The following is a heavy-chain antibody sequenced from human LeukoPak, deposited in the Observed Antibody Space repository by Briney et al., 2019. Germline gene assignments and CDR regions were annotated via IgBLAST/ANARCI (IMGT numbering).Heavy chain of an antibody. Sequence: RPSETLSLTCTVSGGSISSYYWSWIRQPAGKGLEWIGRIYTSGSTNYNPSLKSRVTMSVDTSKNQFSLKLSSVTAADTAVYYCARDGSPITMIAPFDYWGQGTLVTVSS. D-gene: IGHD3-22*01. CDR1: GGSISSYY. CDR3: ARDGSPITMIAPFDY. V-gene: IGHV4-4*07. CDR2: IYTSGST. J-gene: IGHJ4*02.